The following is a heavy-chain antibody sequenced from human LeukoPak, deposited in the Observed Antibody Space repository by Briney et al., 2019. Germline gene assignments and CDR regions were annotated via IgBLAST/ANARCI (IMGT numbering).Heavy chain of an antibody. CDR2: ISAYNGNT. D-gene: IGHD2-15*01. CDR3: ARDRGYCSGGSCSENSDY. Sequence: ASVKVSCKASGYTFTSYGISWVRQAPGQGLEWMGWISAYNGNTNYAQKLQGRVTMTTDTSTSTAYMELRSLRSDDTAVYYCARDRGYCSGGSCSENSDYWGQGTLVTVSS. V-gene: IGHV1-18*04. J-gene: IGHJ4*02. CDR1: GYTFTSYG.